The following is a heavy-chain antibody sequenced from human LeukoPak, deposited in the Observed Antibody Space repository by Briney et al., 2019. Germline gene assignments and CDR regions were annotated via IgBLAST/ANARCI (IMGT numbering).Heavy chain of an antibody. CDR1: GFTFSAFG. J-gene: IGHJ4*02. V-gene: IGHV3-49*04. CDR2: IRSKAYGGTT. Sequence: RSLRLSCAASGFTFSAFGMHWVRQAPGKGLEWVGFIRSKAYGGTTEYAASVKGRFTISRDDSKSIAYLQMNSLKTEDTAVYYCTRGSSGSYGVFDYWGQGTLVTVSS. D-gene: IGHD1-26*01. CDR3: TRGSSGSYGVFDY.